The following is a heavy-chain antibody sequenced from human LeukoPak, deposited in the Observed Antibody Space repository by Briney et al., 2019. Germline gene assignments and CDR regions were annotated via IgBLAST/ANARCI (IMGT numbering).Heavy chain of an antibody. J-gene: IGHJ4*02. V-gene: IGHV1-18*04. CDR3: ARSGYFDWLTFDY. CDR2: ISAYNGNT. CDR1: GYTFTSYY. Sequence: ASAKVSCKASGYTFTSYYMHWVRQAPGQGLEWMGWISAYNGNTNYAQKLQGRVTMTTDTSTSTAYMELRSLRSDDTAVYYCARSGYFDWLTFDYWGQGTLVTVSS. D-gene: IGHD3-9*01.